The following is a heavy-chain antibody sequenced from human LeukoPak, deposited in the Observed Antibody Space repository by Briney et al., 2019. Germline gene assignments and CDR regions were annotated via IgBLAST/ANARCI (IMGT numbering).Heavy chain of an antibody. CDR3: ARQSSYSSGWYFDY. CDR1: GGSVSDSRYY. D-gene: IGHD6-19*01. CDR2: MYYSGSA. Sequence: SETLSLTCTVSGGSVSDSRYYWGSIRQPPGKGLEWIGNMYYSGSANYNPSLKSRVTISIDTSKNQFSLKLSSVTAADTAVHYCARQSSYSSGWYFDYWGQGTLVTVSS. J-gene: IGHJ4*02. V-gene: IGHV4-39*01.